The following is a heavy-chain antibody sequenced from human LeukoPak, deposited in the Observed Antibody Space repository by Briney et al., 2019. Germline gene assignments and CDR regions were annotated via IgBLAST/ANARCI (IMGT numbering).Heavy chain of an antibody. D-gene: IGHD5-12*01. CDR3: ARERGYNFRLINY. CDR1: GYMFNGYA. Sequence: ASVKVSCKASGYMFNGYATNWVRQAPGQGLEWMGWVNTKTGNPTYAQGFTGRFVFSLDTSVSTTYLQITSLKTEDTAVYYCARERGYNFRLINYWGQGTLVTVSS. CDR2: VNTKTGNP. J-gene: IGHJ4*02. V-gene: IGHV7-4-1*02.